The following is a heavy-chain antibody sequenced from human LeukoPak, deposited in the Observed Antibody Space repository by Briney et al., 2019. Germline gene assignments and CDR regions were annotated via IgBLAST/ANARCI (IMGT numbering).Heavy chain of an antibody. J-gene: IGHJ4*02. Sequence: GGSLRLSCAASGFTFSSHWMHWVRQAPRKGLVWVSRINSEGSITTYADSAQGRFTISRDNAKNTLYLQMNSLRVEDTAVYYCARDFNWNPPDSWGQGTLVTVSS. V-gene: IGHV3-74*01. CDR3: ARDFNWNPPDS. CDR1: GFTFSSHW. D-gene: IGHD1-1*01. CDR2: INSEGSIT.